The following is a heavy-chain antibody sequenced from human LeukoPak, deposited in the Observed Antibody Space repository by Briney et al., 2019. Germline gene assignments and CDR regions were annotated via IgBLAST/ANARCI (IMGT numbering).Heavy chain of an antibody. V-gene: IGHV3-23*01. CDR3: AKDGRYYDSSGLPPHDY. Sequence: PGGSLRLSCAASGFTFSSYAMSWVRQAPGKGLGWVSAISGSGGSTYYADSVKGRFTISRDNSKNTLYLQMNSLRAEDTAVYYCAKDGRYYDSSGLPPHDYWGQGTLVTVSS. J-gene: IGHJ4*02. CDR1: GFTFSSYA. D-gene: IGHD3-22*01. CDR2: ISGSGGST.